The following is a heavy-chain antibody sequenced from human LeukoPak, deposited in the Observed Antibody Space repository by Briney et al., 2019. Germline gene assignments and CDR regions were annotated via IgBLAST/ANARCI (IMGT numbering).Heavy chain of an antibody. CDR3: ASNWNYVRGYGMDV. CDR1: GFSFSNYG. CDR2: ISYDGSNK. Sequence: GGSLRLSCAASGFSFSNYGMHWVHQAPGKGLEWVAVISYDGSNKYYADSVKGRFTVSRDNSKNTLYLQMNSLRAEDTAVYYCASNWNYVRGYGMDVWGQGTTVTVSS. D-gene: IGHD1-7*01. J-gene: IGHJ6*02. V-gene: IGHV3-30*03.